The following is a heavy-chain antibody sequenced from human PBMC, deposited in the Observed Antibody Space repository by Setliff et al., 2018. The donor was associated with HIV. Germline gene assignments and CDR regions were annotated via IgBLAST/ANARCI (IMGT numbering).Heavy chain of an antibody. J-gene: IGHJ6*02. V-gene: IGHV3-30-3*01. Sequence: GESLKISCAASGFTFSSYAMHWVRQAPGKGLEWVAVISYDGSNKYYADSVKGRFTISRDNSKNTLYLQMNSLRAEDTAVYYCAKDVVVTAYYYYYGMDVWGQGTTVTVSS. CDR1: GFTFSSYA. D-gene: IGHD2-21*02. CDR2: ISYDGSNK. CDR3: AKDVVVTAYYYYYGMDV.